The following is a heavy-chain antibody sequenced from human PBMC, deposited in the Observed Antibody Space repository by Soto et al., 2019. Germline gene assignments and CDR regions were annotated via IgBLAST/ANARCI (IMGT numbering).Heavy chain of an antibody. CDR1: GFTFSNAW. D-gene: IGHD5-12*01. V-gene: IGHV3-15*01. CDR2: IKSKTDGGTT. Sequence: PGGSLRLSCAASGFTFSNAWMSWVRQAPGKGLEWVGRIKSKTDGGTTDYAAPVKGRFTISRDDSKNTLYLQTNSLKTEDTAVYYCTTALKDSGYDFGYWGQGTLVTVSS. J-gene: IGHJ4*02. CDR3: TTALKDSGYDFGY.